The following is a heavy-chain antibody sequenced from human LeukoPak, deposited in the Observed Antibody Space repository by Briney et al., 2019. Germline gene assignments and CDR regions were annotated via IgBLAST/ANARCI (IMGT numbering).Heavy chain of an antibody. J-gene: IGHJ3*02. Sequence: PSETLSLTCTVSGGSISSGGYSWSWIRQPPGKGLEWIGEINHSGSTNYNPSLKSRVTISVDTSKNQFSLKLSSVTAADTAVYYCARAVRFLEWLSNDAFDIWGQGTMVTVSS. D-gene: IGHD3-3*01. CDR2: INHSGST. CDR3: ARAVRFLEWLSNDAFDI. CDR1: GGSISSGGYS. V-gene: IGHV4-39*07.